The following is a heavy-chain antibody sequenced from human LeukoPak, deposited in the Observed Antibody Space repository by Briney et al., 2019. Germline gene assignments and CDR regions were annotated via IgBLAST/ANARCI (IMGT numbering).Heavy chain of an antibody. CDR3: ARGWERYPY. CDR1: GYTLTELS. J-gene: IGHJ4*02. D-gene: IGHD1-1*01. V-gene: IGHV1-18*01. CDR2: ISAYNGNT. Sequence: ASVKVSCKVSGYTLTELSMHWVRQAPGQGLEWMGWISAYNGNTNYAQKLQGRVTMTTDTSTSTAYMELRSLRSDDTAVYYCARGWERYPYWGQGTLVTVSS.